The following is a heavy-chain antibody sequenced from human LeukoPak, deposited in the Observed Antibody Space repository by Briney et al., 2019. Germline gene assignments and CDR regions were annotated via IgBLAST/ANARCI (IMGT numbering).Heavy chain of an antibody. Sequence: PSETLSLTCAVYGGSFSGYYWSWIRQPPGKGLEWIGEIYHSGSTNYNPSLKSRVTISVDTSKNQFSLKLSAVTAADTAVYYCARGKVVNVLRFLVGRGPYYYMDVWGKGTTVTVSS. CDR3: ARGKVVNVLRFLVGRGPYYYMDV. CDR1: GGSFSGYY. J-gene: IGHJ6*03. CDR2: IYHSGST. D-gene: IGHD3-3*01. V-gene: IGHV4-34*01.